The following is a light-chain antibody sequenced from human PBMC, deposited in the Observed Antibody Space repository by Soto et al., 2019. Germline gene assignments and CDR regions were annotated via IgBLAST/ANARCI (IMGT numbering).Light chain of an antibody. CDR1: QSIFSNY. V-gene: IGKV3-20*01. Sequence: EVMLTQSPGTLSLSPGERATLSCRASQSIFSNYLAWYQQKSGQGPRLLIYGASNRATGIPDRFSGSGSGTDFTLTISRLEPEDFAVYYCQQYGTSPRTFGQGTKVEFK. J-gene: IGKJ1*01. CDR3: QQYGTSPRT. CDR2: GAS.